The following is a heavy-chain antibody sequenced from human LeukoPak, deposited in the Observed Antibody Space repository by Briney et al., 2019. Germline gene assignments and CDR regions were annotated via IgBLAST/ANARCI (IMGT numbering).Heavy chain of an antibody. CDR1: GYTFTGYY. CDR2: INPKSGAT. J-gene: IGHJ4*02. D-gene: IGHD5-18*01. CDR3: ARECVDTAMVYFGY. Sequence: GASVKVSCKASGYTFTGYYMHWVRQAPGQGLERMGWINPKSGATKYGQNFQGRVTMTRDTSITTAHMELTGLRSDDTAVYYCARECVDTAMVYFGYWGQGTLVTVSS. V-gene: IGHV1-2*02.